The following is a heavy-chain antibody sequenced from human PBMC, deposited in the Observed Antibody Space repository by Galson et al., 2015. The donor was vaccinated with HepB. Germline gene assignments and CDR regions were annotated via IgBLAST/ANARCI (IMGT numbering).Heavy chain of an antibody. Sequence: SLRLSCAASGFSVSSNYMNWVRQAPGKGLEWVSILYSGGITYYADSVKGRFTISRDNSKNTVYLQMNSLRAEDTAVYYCSRDEAVAARAYCWCQGTLFTGSS. CDR3: SRDEAVAARAYC. CDR2: LYSGGIT. CDR1: GFSVSSNY. V-gene: IGHV3-66*01. D-gene: IGHD6-19*01. J-gene: IGHJ4*02.